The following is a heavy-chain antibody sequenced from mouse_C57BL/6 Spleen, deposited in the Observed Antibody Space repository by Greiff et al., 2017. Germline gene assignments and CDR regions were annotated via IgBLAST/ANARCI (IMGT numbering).Heavy chain of an antibody. D-gene: IGHD2-5*01. V-gene: IGHV14-2*01. CDR1: GFNIKDYY. J-gene: IGHJ3*01. CDR2: IDPEDGET. CDR3: ATYYSNSWFAY. Sequence: VQLKESGAELVKPGASVKLSCTASGFNIKDYYMHWVKQRTEQGLEWIGRIDPEDGETKYAPKFQGKDTITADTSSNTAYLQLSSLTSEDTAVYYCATYYSNSWFAYWGQGTLVTVSA.